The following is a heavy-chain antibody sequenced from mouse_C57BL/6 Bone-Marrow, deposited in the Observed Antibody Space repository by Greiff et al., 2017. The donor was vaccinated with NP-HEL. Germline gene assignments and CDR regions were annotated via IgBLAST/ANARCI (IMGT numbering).Heavy chain of an antibody. Sequence: VKLQESGAELARPGASVKLSCKASGYTFTSYGISWVKQRTGQGLEWIGEIYPRSGNTYYNEKFKGKATLTADKSSSTAYMELRSLTSEDSAVYFCARSGGYDVDYYAMDYWGQGTSVTVSS. CDR3: ARSGGYDVDYYAMDY. D-gene: IGHD2-2*01. CDR2: IYPRSGNT. V-gene: IGHV1-81*01. CDR1: GYTFTSYG. J-gene: IGHJ4*01.